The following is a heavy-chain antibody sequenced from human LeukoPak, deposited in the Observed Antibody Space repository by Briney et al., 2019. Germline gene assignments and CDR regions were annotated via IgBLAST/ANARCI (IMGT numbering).Heavy chain of an antibody. CDR2: IYHSGST. Sequence: SETLSLTCAVSGYSISSGYYWGWIRQPPGKGLEWIGSIYHSGSTYYNPSPKSRVTISVDTSKNQFSLKLSSVTAADTAVYYCVRIRMVRGVITNWFDPWGQGTLVTVSS. J-gene: IGHJ5*02. V-gene: IGHV4-38-2*01. D-gene: IGHD3-10*01. CDR1: GYSISSGYY. CDR3: VRIRMVRGVITNWFDP.